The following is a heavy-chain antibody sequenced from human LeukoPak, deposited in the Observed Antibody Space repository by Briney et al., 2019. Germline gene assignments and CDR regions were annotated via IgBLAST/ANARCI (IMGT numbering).Heavy chain of an antibody. D-gene: IGHD6-19*01. Sequence: PGGSLRLSSAASGFTFSTYAMSWVRQAPGKGLEWVSAISGSGGSTYYADSVKGRFTISRDNSKNTLYLQMNSLRAEDTAVYYCAKDTPGYSSGWYDAFDIWGQGTMVTVSS. CDR2: ISGSGGST. CDR3: AKDTPGYSSGWYDAFDI. J-gene: IGHJ3*02. CDR1: GFTFSTYA. V-gene: IGHV3-23*01.